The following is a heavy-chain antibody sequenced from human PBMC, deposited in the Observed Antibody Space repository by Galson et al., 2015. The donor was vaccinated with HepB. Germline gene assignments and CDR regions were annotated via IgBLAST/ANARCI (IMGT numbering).Heavy chain of an antibody. J-gene: IGHJ3*02. V-gene: IGHV3-33*01. CDR3: ARESPLELLWFGHPGAFDI. CDR2: IWYDGSNK. CDR1: GFTFSSYG. D-gene: IGHD3-10*01. Sequence: SLRLSCAASGFTFSSYGMHWVRQAPGKGLEWVAVIWYDGSNKYYADSVKGRFTISRDNSKNTLYLQMNSLRAEDTAVYYCARESPLELLWFGHPGAFDIWGQGTMVTVSS.